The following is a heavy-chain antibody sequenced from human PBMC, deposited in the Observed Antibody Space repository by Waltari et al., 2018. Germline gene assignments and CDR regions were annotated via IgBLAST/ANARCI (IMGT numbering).Heavy chain of an antibody. Sequence: QVQLVQSGAEVKKPGASLKVSCKASGYTFTGYYFQWVRPAPGQGLEWMGRINPNTGDTTYAQEFQGRVTMTRDTSISTAYMELTSLRSEDTAVYYCARDWGYYSDTSGYPSNWFGPWGQGTLVTVSS. D-gene: IGHD3-22*01. CDR2: INPNTGDT. J-gene: IGHJ5*02. V-gene: IGHV1-2*06. CDR3: ARDWGYYSDTSGYPSNWFGP. CDR1: GYTFTGYY.